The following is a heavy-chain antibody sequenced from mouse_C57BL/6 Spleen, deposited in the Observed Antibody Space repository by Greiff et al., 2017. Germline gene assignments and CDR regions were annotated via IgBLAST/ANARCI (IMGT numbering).Heavy chain of an antibody. CDR3: ARRRYGSSLYYAMDY. J-gene: IGHJ4*01. Sequence: VQLQQSGAELVKPGASVKMSCKASGYTFTSYWITWVKQRPGQGLEWIGDISPGSGSTNYNETFKSKGTLTVDTSSSTAYMQLSSLTSEDSSVYYCARRRYGSSLYYAMDYWGQGTSVTVSA. CDR2: ISPGSGST. D-gene: IGHD1-1*01. V-gene: IGHV1-55*01. CDR1: GYTFTSYW.